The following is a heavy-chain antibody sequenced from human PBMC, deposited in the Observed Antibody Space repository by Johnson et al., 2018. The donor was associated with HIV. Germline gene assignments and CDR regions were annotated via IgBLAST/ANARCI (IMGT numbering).Heavy chain of an antibody. V-gene: IGHV3-30*04. D-gene: IGHD3-10*01. CDR1: GFTFSSYA. J-gene: IGHJ3*02. Sequence: QVQLVESGGGVVQPGGSLRLSCAASGFTFSSYAMHWVRQAPGKGLEWVAVISYDGSNKYYADSVKGRFTISRDNSKNTLYLQRNSRRAEDTAVYYCARDLNRNYYGSVKAFDIWGQGTMVTVSS. CDR2: ISYDGSNK. CDR3: ARDLNRNYYGSVKAFDI.